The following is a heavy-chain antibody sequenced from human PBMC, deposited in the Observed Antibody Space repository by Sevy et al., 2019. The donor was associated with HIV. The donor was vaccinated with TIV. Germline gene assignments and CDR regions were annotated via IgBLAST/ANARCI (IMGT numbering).Heavy chain of an antibody. J-gene: IGHJ3*02. CDR1: GYTFTSYD. Sequence: ASVKVSCKASGYTFTSYDINWVRQATGQGLEWMGWMIPNSGNTGYAQKFQGRVTMTRNTSISTAYRELSSLRSEETAVYYCARGRVWGSYSADAFDIWGQGTMVTVSS. CDR3: ARGRVWGSYSADAFDI. D-gene: IGHD3-16*01. CDR2: MIPNSGNT. V-gene: IGHV1-8*01.